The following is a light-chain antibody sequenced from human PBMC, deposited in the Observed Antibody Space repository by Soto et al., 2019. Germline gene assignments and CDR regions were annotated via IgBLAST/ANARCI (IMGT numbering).Light chain of an antibody. CDR2: GNS. V-gene: IGLV1-40*01. Sequence: QSVLTQPPSVSGAPGQRVTISCTGSSSNIGAGYDVHWYQQLPGTAPKLLICGNSNRPSGVPDRFSGSKSGTSASLAITGLQAEDEADYYCQSYDSSLSHVVFGGGTKLTVL. J-gene: IGLJ2*01. CDR3: QSYDSSLSHVV. CDR1: SSNIGAGYD.